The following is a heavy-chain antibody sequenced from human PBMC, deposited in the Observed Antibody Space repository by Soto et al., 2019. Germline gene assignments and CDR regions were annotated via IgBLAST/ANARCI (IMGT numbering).Heavy chain of an antibody. D-gene: IGHD3-10*01. V-gene: IGHV4-31*03. CDR3: ARALGHKTGSTFRRPGYFRL. CDR2: IYYSGST. CDR1: GGSISSDGFY. J-gene: IGHJ1*01. Sequence: PSETLSLTCTVSGGSISSDGFYWSWIRQHPGKGLEWIAYIYYSGSTYYNPSLKSRVTISVDRPKNQFFLEVNSVTAADTAVYYCARALGHKTGSTFRRPGYFRLWGQGTLVTVSS.